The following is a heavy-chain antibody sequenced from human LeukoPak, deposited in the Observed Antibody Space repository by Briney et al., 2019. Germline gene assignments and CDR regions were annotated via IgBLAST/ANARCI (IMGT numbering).Heavy chain of an antibody. V-gene: IGHV3-15*01. CDR2: IKSKTDGGTT. J-gene: IGHJ3*02. D-gene: IGHD6-6*01. CDR1: GFTFSNAW. CDR3: TTGIGIAARGADAFDI. Sequence: PGGSLRLSCAASGFTFSNAWMSWVRQAPGKGLEWVGRIKSKTDGGTTDYAAPVKGRFTISRDDSKNTLYLQMNGLKTEDTALYYCTTGIGIAARGADAFDIWGQGTMVTVSS.